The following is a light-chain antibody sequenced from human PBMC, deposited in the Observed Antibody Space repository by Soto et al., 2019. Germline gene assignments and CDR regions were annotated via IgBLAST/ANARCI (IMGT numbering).Light chain of an antibody. CDR3: AKWDDSLRVYV. J-gene: IGLJ1*01. V-gene: IGLV1-47*01. CDR1: KSRSGSNY. Sequence: QSVLPQPPSASGTPGQRVTISCSTTKSRSGSNYVYWYQQLPGAAPKLLIYRNDQRPSGVPDRFSASKSGTSASLAISGLRSEDEADYFCAKWDDSLRVYVFGSGTQLTVL. CDR2: RND.